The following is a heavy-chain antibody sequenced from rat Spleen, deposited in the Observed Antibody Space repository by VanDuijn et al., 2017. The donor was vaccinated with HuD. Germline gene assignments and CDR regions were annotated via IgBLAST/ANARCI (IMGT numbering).Heavy chain of an antibody. Sequence: EVQMVESGGGLVKPERSLKLSCAVSGFSFSDYNMAWVRQAPKKGLEWVATINYDGSSTYFRDSVKGRFTISRDNAKSTLYLQMDSLGSEDTATYFCARHNSGYGVMDAWGQGASVTVSS. J-gene: IGHJ4*01. CDR3: ARHNSGYGVMDA. D-gene: IGHD4-3*01. CDR2: INYDGSST. CDR1: GFSFSDYN. V-gene: IGHV5-7*01.